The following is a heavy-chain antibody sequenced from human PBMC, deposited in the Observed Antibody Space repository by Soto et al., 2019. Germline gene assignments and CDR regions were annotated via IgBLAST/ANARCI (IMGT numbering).Heavy chain of an antibody. Sequence: QVQLEQSGAEVEKPGSSVKVSCKPSGGTFKSYVLNWVRQAPGQGLEWMGGIIPFLGSADYAQKFQDRVTITADESTSTAYLELCSLRSEDSAVYYCAGTQFDTSGYYPSGLELWGQGTLVTVAS. CDR2: IIPFLGSA. CDR1: GGTFKSYV. J-gene: IGHJ4*02. D-gene: IGHD3-22*01. V-gene: IGHV1-69*01. CDR3: AGTQFDTSGYYPSGLEL.